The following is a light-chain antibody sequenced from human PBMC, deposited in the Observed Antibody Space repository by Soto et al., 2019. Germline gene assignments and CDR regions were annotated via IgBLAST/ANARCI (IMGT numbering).Light chain of an antibody. V-gene: IGLV2-23*01. Sequence: SITISCTGXXXXVGTYTLVSWYQHHPGKAPKLMIYEGSKRPSGVSNRFSGSKSGNTASLTISGLQAEDEADYYCCSYAGSSTYVFGTGTKLTVL. J-gene: IGLJ1*01. CDR2: EGS. CDR3: CSYAGSSTYV. CDR1: XXXVGTYTL.